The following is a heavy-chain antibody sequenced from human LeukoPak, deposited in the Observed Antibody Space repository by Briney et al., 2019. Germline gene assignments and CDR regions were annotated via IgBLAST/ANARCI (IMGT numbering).Heavy chain of an antibody. D-gene: IGHD6-19*01. CDR1: GFTFSSYG. Sequence: GRSLRLSCAASGFTFSSYGMHWVRQAPGKGLEWVAVIWYDGSNKYYADSVKGRFTISRDNSKNTLCLQMNSLRAEDTAVYYCAKDRDGWNYLDYWGQGTLVTVSS. CDR2: IWYDGSNK. CDR3: AKDRDGWNYLDY. J-gene: IGHJ4*02. V-gene: IGHV3-33*06.